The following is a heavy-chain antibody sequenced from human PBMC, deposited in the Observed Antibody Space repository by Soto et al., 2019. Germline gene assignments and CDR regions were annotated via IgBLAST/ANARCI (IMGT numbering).Heavy chain of an antibody. D-gene: IGHD3-10*01. Sequence: EVQLLESGGGLVQPGGSLRLSCAASGFTFSSYAMSWVRQAPGKGLEWVSAISGSGGSTYYADSVKGRFTISRDNSKNTLYLQMNSLRAEDTDVYYCAKDRLSIGELGGMDVWGQGTTVTVSS. CDR3: AKDRLSIGELGGMDV. CDR1: GFTFSSYA. CDR2: ISGSGGST. J-gene: IGHJ6*02. V-gene: IGHV3-23*01.